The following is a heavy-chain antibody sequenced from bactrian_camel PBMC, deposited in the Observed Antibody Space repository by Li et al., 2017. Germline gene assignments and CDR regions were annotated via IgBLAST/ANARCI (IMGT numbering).Heavy chain of an antibody. CDR3: AASWDVTAREALGSIASPEFGY. CDR1: GDAYSTYC. V-gene: IGHV3S31*01. CDR2: IYSGGGPP. Sequence: DVQLVESGGGSVQAGGSLRLSCQVSGDAYSTYCMGWFRQAPGKEREGVAIIYSGGGPPHYYDSVKGRFTISKDNVLNILYLQMDNLKPEDSATYRCAASWDVTAREALGSIASPEFGYWGEGTQVTVS. J-gene: IGHJ6*01. D-gene: IGHD3*01.